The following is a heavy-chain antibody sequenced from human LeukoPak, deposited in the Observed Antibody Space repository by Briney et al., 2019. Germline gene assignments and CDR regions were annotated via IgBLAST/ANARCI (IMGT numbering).Heavy chain of an antibody. Sequence: GGSLRLSCAASGFTFSSYAMHWVRQAPGKGLEWVAVISYDGSNKYYADSVKGRFTISRDNAQDSLYLQMNTLRAEDTAVYYCARGRVSSSTWYSTYYYYFYMDVWGKGTTVTVSS. J-gene: IGHJ6*03. CDR1: GFTFSSYA. D-gene: IGHD1-1*01. V-gene: IGHV3-30*04. CDR2: ISYDGSNK. CDR3: ARGRVSSSTWYSTYYYYFYMDV.